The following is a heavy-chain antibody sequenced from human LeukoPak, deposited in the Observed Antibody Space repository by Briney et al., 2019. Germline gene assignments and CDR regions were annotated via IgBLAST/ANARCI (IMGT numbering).Heavy chain of an antibody. CDR1: GGSISSYY. Sequence: SETLSLTCTVSGGSISSYYWSWIRQPPGKGLEWIGYIYYSGSTNYNPSLKSRVTISVDTSKNQFSLKLSSVTAADTAVYYCARDCSSTSCYGTFDYWGQGTLVTVS. J-gene: IGHJ4*02. CDR3: ARDCSSTSCYGTFDY. D-gene: IGHD2-2*01. CDR2: IYYSGST. V-gene: IGHV4-59*01.